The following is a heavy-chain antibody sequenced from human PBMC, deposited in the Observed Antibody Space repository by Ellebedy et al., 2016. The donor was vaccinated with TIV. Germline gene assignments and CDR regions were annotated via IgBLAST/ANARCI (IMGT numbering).Heavy chain of an antibody. J-gene: IGHJ3*02. CDR2: ISSGSSTI. D-gene: IGHD3-16*01. V-gene: IGHV3-48*01. Sequence: GESLKISCAASGFSFSNYNMNWVRQAPGKGLEWVSCISSGSSTIYYADSVKGRFTISRDNAKNSLYLQMNSLRAEDTAVYYCAKDRVGGDGRWVFDIWGQGTTVTVSS. CDR3: AKDRVGGDGRWVFDI. CDR1: GFSFSNYN.